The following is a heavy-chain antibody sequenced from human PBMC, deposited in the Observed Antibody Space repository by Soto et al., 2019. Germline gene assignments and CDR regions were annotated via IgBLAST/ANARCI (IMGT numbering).Heavy chain of an antibody. CDR3: AKDRRGIAVAGNWFDP. CDR2: IYYSGST. CDR1: GGSISSSSYY. Sequence: SETLSLTCTVSGGSISSSSYYWGWIRQPPGKGLEWIGSIYYSGSTYYNPSLKSRVTISVDTSKNQFSLKLSSVTAADTAVYYCAKDRRGIAVAGNWFDPWGQGTLVTVSS. J-gene: IGHJ5*02. D-gene: IGHD6-19*01. V-gene: IGHV4-39*02.